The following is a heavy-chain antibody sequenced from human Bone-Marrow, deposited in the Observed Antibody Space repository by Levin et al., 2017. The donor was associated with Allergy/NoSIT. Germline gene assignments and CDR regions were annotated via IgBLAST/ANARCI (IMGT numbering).Heavy chain of an antibody. J-gene: IGHJ4*02. CDR2: ISGSATNI. CDR1: GFSFSNYA. CDR3: ARDPSRGSTTSSYFDF. V-gene: IGHV3-48*02. D-gene: IGHD1-14*01. Sequence: GGSLRLSCVASGFSFSNYAMDWVRQAPGKGLEWVSSISGSATNIHYADSAKGRFTISRDNAKNSLYLQMNSLRDEDTAVYYCARDPSRGSTTSSYFDFWGQGTLVTVS.